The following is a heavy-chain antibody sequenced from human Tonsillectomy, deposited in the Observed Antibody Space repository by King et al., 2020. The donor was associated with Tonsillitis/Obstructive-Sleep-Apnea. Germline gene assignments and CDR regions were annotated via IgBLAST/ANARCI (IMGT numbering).Heavy chain of an antibody. D-gene: IGHD2-2*01. CDR3: ARADVPAVIDY. Sequence: VQLVESGGGFIQPGGSLRLSCSASGFTVSNHYMNWVRQAPGKVLEWVSVIYSGGSTYYADSVKGRFTVSRDTSKNTVYLQMNSLRVEDTAVYFCARADVPAVIDYWGQGSLVTVSS. CDR2: IYSGGST. CDR1: GFTVSNHY. J-gene: IGHJ4*02. V-gene: IGHV3-53*01.